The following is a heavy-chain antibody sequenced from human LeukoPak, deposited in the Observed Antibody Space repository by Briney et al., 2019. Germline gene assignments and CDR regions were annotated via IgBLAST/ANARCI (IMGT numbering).Heavy chain of an antibody. D-gene: IGHD2-2*01. CDR2: IYPGDSDT. V-gene: IGHV5-51*01. CDR3: ARLRDIVVVPAATDWFDP. J-gene: IGHJ5*02. CDR1: GYSFTSYW. Sequence: GESLKIFCKGSGYSFTSYWIGWVRQMPGKGLEWMGIIYPGDSDTRYSPSFQGQVTISADKSISTAYLQWSSLKASDTAMYYCARLRDIVVVPAATDWFDPWGQGTLVTVSS.